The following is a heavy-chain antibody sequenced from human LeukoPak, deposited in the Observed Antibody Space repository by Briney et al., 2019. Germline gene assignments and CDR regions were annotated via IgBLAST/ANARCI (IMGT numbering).Heavy chain of an antibody. D-gene: IGHD7-27*01. Sequence: GGSLRLSCAASGFTFSSYSMNWVRQAPGKGLEWVSSISSSSSYIYYADSVEGRFTISRDNAKNSLYLQMNSLRAEDTAVYYCARGANWDFDYWGQGTLVTVSS. J-gene: IGHJ4*02. V-gene: IGHV3-21*01. CDR1: GFTFSSYS. CDR2: ISSSSSYI. CDR3: ARGANWDFDY.